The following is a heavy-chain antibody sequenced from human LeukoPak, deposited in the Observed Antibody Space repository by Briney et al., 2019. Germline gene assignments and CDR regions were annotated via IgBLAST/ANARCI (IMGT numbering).Heavy chain of an antibody. CDR3: ARLDTNMVYWYFDL. Sequence: ASVKVSCKASGHTFNSYAISWVRQAPGQGLEWMGWISAYNGNTKYAQNFQGRVTMTTDTSTSTAYMDLRSLRSDDTAVYYCARLDTNMVYWYFDLWGRGTLVTVSS. CDR1: GHTFNSYA. CDR2: ISAYNGNT. J-gene: IGHJ2*01. D-gene: IGHD5-18*01. V-gene: IGHV1-18*01.